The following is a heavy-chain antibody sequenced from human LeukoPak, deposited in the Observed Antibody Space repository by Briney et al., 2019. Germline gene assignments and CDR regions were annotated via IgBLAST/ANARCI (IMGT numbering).Heavy chain of an antibody. CDR1: GYSFTNYW. CDR2: IYPGDSDT. Sequence: GESLKISCKGSGYSFTNYWIGWVRQMPGKGLEWMGIIYPGDSDTTYKPSFQGQVTISADKSISTAYLQWSSLKASDTAMYYYARSRAETVPVWGSYRHHDAFDIWGQGTMVTVSS. CDR3: ARSRAETVPVWGSYRHHDAFDI. J-gene: IGHJ3*02. V-gene: IGHV5-51*01. D-gene: IGHD3-16*02.